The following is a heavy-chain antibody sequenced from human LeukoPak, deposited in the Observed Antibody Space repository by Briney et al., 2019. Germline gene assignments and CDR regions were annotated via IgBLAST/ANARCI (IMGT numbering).Heavy chain of an antibody. CDR2: IYYSGST. J-gene: IGHJ4*02. D-gene: IGHD3-3*01. Sequence: PSETLSLTCTVSGGSISSYYWSWIRQPPGKGLEWIGYIYYSGSTNYNPSLKSRVTISVDTSKDQFSLKLSSVTAADTAVYYRARARYVPGFGVGIFDYWGQGTLVTVSS. CDR1: GGSISSYY. CDR3: ARARYVPGFGVGIFDY. V-gene: IGHV4-59*01.